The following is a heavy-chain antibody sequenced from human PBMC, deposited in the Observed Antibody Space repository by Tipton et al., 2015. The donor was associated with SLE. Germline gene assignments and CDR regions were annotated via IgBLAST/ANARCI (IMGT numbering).Heavy chain of an antibody. D-gene: IGHD3-3*01. V-gene: IGHV4-39*07. Sequence: TLSLTCTVSGGSISSSSYYWGWIRQPPGKGLEWIGSIYYSGSTYYNPSLKSRVTISVDTSKNQFSLKLSSVTAADTAVYYCARFSDSGVVIPYYFDYWGQGTLVTVSS. CDR1: GGSISSSSYY. CDR3: ARFSDSGVVIPYYFDY. CDR2: IYYSGST. J-gene: IGHJ4*02.